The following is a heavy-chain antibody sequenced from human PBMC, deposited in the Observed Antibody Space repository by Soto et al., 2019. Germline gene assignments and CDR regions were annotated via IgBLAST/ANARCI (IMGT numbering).Heavy chain of an antibody. D-gene: IGHD3-10*01. CDR3: ARGRGDGYNQHWYFDL. V-gene: IGHV4-34*01. J-gene: IGHJ2*01. CDR1: GGSFSGYY. CDR2: INHSGST. Sequence: SETLSLTCAVYGGSFSGYYWSWIRQPPGKGQEWIGEINHSGSTNYNPSLKSRVSISVGTSNNQFSLKLSSVTAADTAVYYCARGRGDGYNQHWYFDLWGRGTLVTVSS.